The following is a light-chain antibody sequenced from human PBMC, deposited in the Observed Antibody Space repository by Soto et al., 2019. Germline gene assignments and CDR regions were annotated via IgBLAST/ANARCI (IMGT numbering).Light chain of an antibody. V-gene: IGKV1D-12*01. CDR2: AAS. J-gene: IGKJ5*01. CDR1: QGISRS. CDR3: QQADTFPIT. Sequence: DIQMTQSPSSVSASVGAGVTISCQASQGISRSLAWYQQKPGKAPKLLIYAASSLQSGVPSRFSGSGFGTDCTLTISSLQPEDSAMYYCQQADTFPITLGQGTRLEIK.